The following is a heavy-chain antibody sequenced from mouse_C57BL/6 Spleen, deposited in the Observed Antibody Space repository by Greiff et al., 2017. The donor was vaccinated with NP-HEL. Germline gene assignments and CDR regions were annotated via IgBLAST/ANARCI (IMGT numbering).Heavy chain of an antibody. Sequence: QVQLQQPGAELVKPGASVKLSCKASGYTFTSYWMQWVKQRPGQGLEWIGEIDPSDSYTNYNQKFKGKATLTVDTSSSTAYMQLSSLTSEDSAVYYCARSYYGSRSLVAYWGQGTLVTVSA. CDR2: IDPSDSYT. CDR3: ARSYYGSRSLVAY. V-gene: IGHV1-50*01. J-gene: IGHJ3*01. CDR1: GYTFTSYW. D-gene: IGHD1-1*01.